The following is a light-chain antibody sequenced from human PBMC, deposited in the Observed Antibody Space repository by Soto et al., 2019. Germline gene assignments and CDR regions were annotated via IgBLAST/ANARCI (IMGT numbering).Light chain of an antibody. V-gene: IGKV3-20*01. CDR1: QSVSSSS. CDR2: AAS. Sequence: EIVLTQSPGTLSLSPGERATLSCRASQSVSSSSLAWYQRKPGQAPRPLIYAASSRATGIPDRFKGSGSGTDFTLTISRLEPEDFAVYYCQQYGSSLVTFGQGTKVEIK. J-gene: IGKJ1*01. CDR3: QQYGSSLVT.